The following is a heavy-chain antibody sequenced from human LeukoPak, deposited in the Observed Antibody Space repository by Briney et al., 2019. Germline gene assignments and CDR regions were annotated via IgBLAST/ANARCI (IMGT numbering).Heavy chain of an antibody. CDR2: INSDGTGT. V-gene: IGHV3-74*03. D-gene: IGHD5-18*01. Sequence: GGSLRLSCAASGFTFSSYRMHWVRQAPGKGPVWVSRINSDGTGTMYADSVKGRFTISRDNAKNTLYLQMNSLRAEDTAVYYCARGQTTMASDYWGQGTLVTVSS. CDR1: GFTFSSYR. J-gene: IGHJ4*02. CDR3: ARGQTTMASDY.